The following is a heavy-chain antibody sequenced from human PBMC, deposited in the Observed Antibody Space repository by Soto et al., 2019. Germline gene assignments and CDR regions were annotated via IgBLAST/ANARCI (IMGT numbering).Heavy chain of an antibody. D-gene: IGHD3-10*01. J-gene: IGHJ4*02. Sequence: GGSLRLSCAASGFTFSSYAMSWVRQAPGKGLEWVSAISGSGGSTYYADSVKGRFTISRDNSKNTLYLQMNSLRAEDTAVYYCAIKLTGSGSYYEWPFDYWGQGTLVTVSS. V-gene: IGHV3-23*01. CDR3: AIKLTGSGSYYEWPFDY. CDR1: GFTFSSYA. CDR2: ISGSGGST.